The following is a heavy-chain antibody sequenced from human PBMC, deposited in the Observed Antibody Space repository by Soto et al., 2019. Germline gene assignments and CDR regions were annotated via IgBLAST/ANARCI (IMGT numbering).Heavy chain of an antibody. J-gene: IGHJ4*02. CDR2: IYSGGSI. CDR1: GFTVSSNW. CDR3: ARDDYYDTSGYLALFDY. Sequence: GESLKSSCEASGFTVSSNWISWVRQEPGKGLEWVSVIYSGGSIYYADSVKGRFTISRDNAKNSLYLQMNSLRDEDTAVYYCARDDYYDTSGYLALFDYWGQGTLVTVSS. D-gene: IGHD3-22*01. V-gene: IGHV3-53*01.